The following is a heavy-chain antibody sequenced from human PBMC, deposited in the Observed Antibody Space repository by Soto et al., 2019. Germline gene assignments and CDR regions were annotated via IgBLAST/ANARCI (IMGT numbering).Heavy chain of an antibody. CDR1: GGTFSSYA. V-gene: IGHV1-69*01. J-gene: IGHJ6*02. CDR3: ARFGSGYEADYYYYGMDV. CDR2: IIPIFGTA. D-gene: IGHD5-12*01. Sequence: QVQLVQSGAEVKKPGSSVKVSYKASGGTFSSYAISWVRQAPGQGLEWMGGIIPIFGTANYAQKFQGRVTITADESTSTAYMELSSLRSEDTAVYYCARFGSGYEADYYYYGMDVWGQGTTVTVSS.